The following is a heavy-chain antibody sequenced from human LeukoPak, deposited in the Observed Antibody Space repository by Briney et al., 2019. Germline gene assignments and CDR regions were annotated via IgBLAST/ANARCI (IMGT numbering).Heavy chain of an antibody. CDR3: ARDHGWGSSGFDY. Sequence: SETLSLTCTVSGGSISSSGYYWGWIRQPPGKGLEWIGSMYYSGSTYYNPSLKSRVTISVDTSKNHFSLKLSSVTAADTAVYYCARDHGWGSSGFDYWGQGTLVTVSS. J-gene: IGHJ4*02. V-gene: IGHV4-39*07. D-gene: IGHD6-25*01. CDR1: GGSISSSGYY. CDR2: MYYSGST.